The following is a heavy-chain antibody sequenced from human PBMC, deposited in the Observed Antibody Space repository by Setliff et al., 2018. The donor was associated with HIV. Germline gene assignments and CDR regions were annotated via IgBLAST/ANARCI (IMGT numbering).Heavy chain of an antibody. D-gene: IGHD2-2*01. J-gene: IGHJ4*02. CDR3: ARHAAGPDGPFDY. V-gene: IGHV4-38-2*01. CDR2: AYHTGST. Sequence: SETLSLTCGVSGYSMSSGYYWGWIRQPSGKGLEWIGNAYHTGSTYYNPSLKSRVTISVDTSKNQFSLKLSSVIAADTAVYYCARHAAGPDGPFDYWGQGTLVTVSS. CDR1: GYSMSSGYY.